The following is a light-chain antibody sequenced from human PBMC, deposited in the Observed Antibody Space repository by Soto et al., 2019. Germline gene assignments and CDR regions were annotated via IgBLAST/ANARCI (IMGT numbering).Light chain of an antibody. J-gene: IGKJ1*01. CDR3: QQYDNSPRWT. CDR1: QSVRNNY. CDR2: GAS. V-gene: IGKV3-20*01. Sequence: EIVLAQSPGTLSLSPGERATLSCRASQSVRNNYLAWYQQKPGQAPRLLIYGASNRATGIPHRFTGSGSGTDFTLTITRLEPEDFAVYYCQQYDNSPRWTFGQGTKVEIK.